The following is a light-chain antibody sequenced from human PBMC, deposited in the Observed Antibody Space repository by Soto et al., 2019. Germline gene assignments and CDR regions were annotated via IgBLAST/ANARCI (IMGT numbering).Light chain of an antibody. CDR1: ERVSSSY. J-gene: IGKJ2*01. CDR3: QQRSSWPPAFT. V-gene: IGKV3D-20*02. CDR2: ATS. Sequence: VLTQSPDTLSLSPGERATLSCRASERVSSSYLAWYQQKFGQAPRLLLSATSRRAAGIPDRFSGSGSGTDFTLTINRVEPEDFGVYYCQQRSSWPPAFTFGQGTKLEIK.